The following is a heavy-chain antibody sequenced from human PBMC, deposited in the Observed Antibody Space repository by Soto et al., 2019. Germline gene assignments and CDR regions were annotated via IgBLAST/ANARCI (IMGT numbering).Heavy chain of an antibody. D-gene: IGHD1-7*01. CDR2: TYYRSKWYN. Sequence: SQTLSLTCAISGDSVSSNSGAWSWIRQSPSRGLEWLGRTYYRSKWYNDYAVSVKSRITINPDTSRNQFSLQLNSVTPEDTAIYYCARTHLTQLELLLGDWFDPWGQEPWSPSPQ. CDR3: ARTHLTQLELLLGDWFDP. J-gene: IGHJ5*02. V-gene: IGHV6-1*01. CDR1: GDSVSSNSGA.